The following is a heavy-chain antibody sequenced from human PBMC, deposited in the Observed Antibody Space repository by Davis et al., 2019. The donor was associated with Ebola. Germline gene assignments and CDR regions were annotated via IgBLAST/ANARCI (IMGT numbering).Heavy chain of an antibody. CDR3: ARDSRYSGYDSYYYGMDV. CDR1: GGTFSSYA. D-gene: IGHD5-12*01. V-gene: IGHV1-69*06. J-gene: IGHJ6*02. CDR2: IIPIFGTA. Sequence: SVKVSCKASGGTFSSYAISWVRQAPGQGLEWMGGIIPIFGTANYAQKFQGRVTITADKSTSTAYMELSSLRSEDTAVYYCARDSRYSGYDSYYYGMDVWGQGTTVTVSS.